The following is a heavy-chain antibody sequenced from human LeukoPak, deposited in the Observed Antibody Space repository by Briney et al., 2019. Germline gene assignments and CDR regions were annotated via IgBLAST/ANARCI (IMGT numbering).Heavy chain of an antibody. D-gene: IGHD6-13*01. Sequence: PSETPSLTCTVSGGSINSSDYYWGWIRQPPGKGLEWIGSIYYSGSTYYNPSLKSRFTISVHRSKNQFYLKLSAATAAATAVYYATGPHSNSRALFDFWGQGTLVTVSS. CDR1: GGSINSSDYY. CDR3: TGPHSNSRALFDF. V-gene: IGHV4-39*05. J-gene: IGHJ4*02. CDR2: IYYSGST.